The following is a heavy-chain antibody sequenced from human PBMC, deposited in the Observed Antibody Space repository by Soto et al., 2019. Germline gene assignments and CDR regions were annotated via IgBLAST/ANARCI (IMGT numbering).Heavy chain of an antibody. CDR3: AREGRGGFDT. J-gene: IGHJ3*02. CDR2: IKHDESEK. D-gene: IGHD3-10*01. Sequence: EVQLVESGGGLVQPGGSLRLSCAASGFTFSSYWMSWVRQAPGKGLEWVANIKHDESEKSYVDSVEGRFTISRDNPKNPLYLQMNSLRVEDTAVYYCAREGRGGFDTWGQGTMVTVSS. CDR1: GFTFSSYW. V-gene: IGHV3-7*04.